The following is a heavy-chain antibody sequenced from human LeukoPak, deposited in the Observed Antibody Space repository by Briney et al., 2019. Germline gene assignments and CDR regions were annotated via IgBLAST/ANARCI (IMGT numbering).Heavy chain of an antibody. Sequence: ASVKVSCKASGYTFTGYYMHWVRQAPGQGLEWMGWINPNSGGTNYAQKFQGRVTMTGDTSIGTAYMELSRLRSDDTAVYYCAILGGVRGTKRAFDIWGQGTMVTVSS. CDR3: AILGGVRGTKRAFDI. J-gene: IGHJ3*02. D-gene: IGHD3-10*01. V-gene: IGHV1-2*02. CDR1: GYTFTGYY. CDR2: INPNSGGT.